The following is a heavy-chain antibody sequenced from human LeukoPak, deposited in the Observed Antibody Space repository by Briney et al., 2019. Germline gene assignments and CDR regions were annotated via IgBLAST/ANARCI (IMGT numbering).Heavy chain of an antibody. D-gene: IGHD3-3*01. J-gene: IGHJ6*03. CDR2: IYYSGST. CDR1: GGSISSYY. V-gene: IGHV4-39*07. CDR3: ARIRLLEWLNRREIIYFLDYYYYYYMDV. Sequence: SETLSLTCTVSGGSISSYYWGWIRQPPGKGLEWIGSIYYSGSTYYNPSLKSRVTISVDTSKNQFSLKLSSVTAADTAVYYCARIRLLEWLNRREIIYFLDYYYYYYMDVWGKGTTVTVSS.